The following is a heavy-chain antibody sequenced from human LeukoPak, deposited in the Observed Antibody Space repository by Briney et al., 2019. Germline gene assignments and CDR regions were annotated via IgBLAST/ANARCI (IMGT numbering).Heavy chain of an antibody. Sequence: ASVKVSCKASGYTFSNYGLSWVRQAPGHGLEWMAWINVDNGNAKYSQKVQGRVTLTTDTSTSTAYMELSSLRSEDTAIYYCARGREVDYWGQGTLVTVSS. CDR1: GYTFSNYG. J-gene: IGHJ4*02. CDR2: INVDNGNA. CDR3: ARGREVDY. V-gene: IGHV1-18*01.